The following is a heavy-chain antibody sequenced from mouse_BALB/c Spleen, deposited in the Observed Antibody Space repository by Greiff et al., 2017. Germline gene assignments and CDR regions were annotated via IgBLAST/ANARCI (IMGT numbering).Heavy chain of an antibody. V-gene: IGHV1-82*01. D-gene: IGHD2-14*01. J-gene: IGHJ4*01. CDR2: IYPGDGDT. CDR3: ASYYRYGFYAMDY. CDR1: GYAFSSSW. Sequence: QVQLKQSGPELVKPGASVKISCKASGYAFSSSWMNWVKQRPGQGLEWIGRIYPGDGDTNYNGKFKGKATLTADKSSSTAYMQLSSLTSVDSAVYFCASYYRYGFYAMDYWGQGTSVTVSS.